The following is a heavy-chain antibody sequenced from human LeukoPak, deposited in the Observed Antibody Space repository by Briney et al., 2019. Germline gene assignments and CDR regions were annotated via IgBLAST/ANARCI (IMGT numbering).Heavy chain of an antibody. J-gene: IGHJ5*02. Sequence: GGSLRLPCAASGFTFSTYWLHWVRQAPGKGLVWVSRINSDGSSTSYADSVKGRFTISRDNAKSTLYLQMNSLRAEDTAVYYCARALFLGDWFDPWGQGTLVTVSS. CDR1: GFTFSTYW. V-gene: IGHV3-74*01. D-gene: IGHD3-16*01. CDR3: ARALFLGDWFDP. CDR2: INSDGSST.